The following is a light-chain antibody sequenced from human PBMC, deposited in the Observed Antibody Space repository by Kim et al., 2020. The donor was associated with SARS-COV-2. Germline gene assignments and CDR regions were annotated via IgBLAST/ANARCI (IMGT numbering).Light chain of an antibody. V-gene: IGKV3-20*01. CDR3: QQYGSSPPWT. Sequence: PGERATLSCRASQSVSSTYLAWYQQKPGQAPRLIIYGAPSRATGIPDRFSGSGSGTDFTLTISRLEPEDFAVYYCQQYGSSPPWTFGQGTKVDIK. CDR1: QSVSSTY. CDR2: GAP. J-gene: IGKJ1*01.